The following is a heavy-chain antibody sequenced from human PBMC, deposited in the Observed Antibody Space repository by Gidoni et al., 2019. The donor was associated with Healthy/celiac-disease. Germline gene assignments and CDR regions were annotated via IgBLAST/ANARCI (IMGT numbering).Heavy chain of an antibody. V-gene: IGHV1-18*04. D-gene: IGHD3-22*01. Sequence: QVQLVQSGAEVKKPGASVKVSCTASGYTFTSYGISWVRQAPGQGLEWMGWISAYNGNTNYAQKLQGRVTMTTDTSTSTAYMELRSLRSDDTAVYYCARDMVGLRYYYDSSGSDFDYWGQGTLVTVSS. CDR3: ARDMVGLRYYYDSSGSDFDY. J-gene: IGHJ4*02. CDR1: GYTFTSYG. CDR2: ISAYNGNT.